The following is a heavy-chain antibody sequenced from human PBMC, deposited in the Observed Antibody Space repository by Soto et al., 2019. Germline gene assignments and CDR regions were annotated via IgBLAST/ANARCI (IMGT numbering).Heavy chain of an antibody. V-gene: IGHV1-18*01. CDR1: GYTFTTSG. CDR3: ARQGSWPYYYYGLDV. J-gene: IGHJ6*02. D-gene: IGHD1-26*01. Sequence: QVQLVQSGPEVRKPGASVKVSCEASGYTFTTSGISWVRQVPGQGLEWMGWISTYNGDTNSAQNFQGRVLMTADTSTDTAYMELMSLKSDDTAVYYCARQGSWPYYYYGLDVWGQGTIVTVSS. CDR2: ISTYNGDT.